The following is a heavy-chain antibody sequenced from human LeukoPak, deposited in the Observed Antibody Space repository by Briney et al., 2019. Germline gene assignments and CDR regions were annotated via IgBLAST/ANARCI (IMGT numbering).Heavy chain of an antibody. CDR2: MNPNSGNT. J-gene: IGHJ5*02. CDR3: AREGRGAPRYFDWLLQEQNWFDP. D-gene: IGHD3-9*01. Sequence: AASVKVSCKASGYTFTSYDINWVRQATGQGLEWMGWMNPNSGNTGYAQKFQGRVTMTRNTSISTAYMELSSLRSEDTAVYYCAREGRGAPRYFDWLLQEQNWFDPWGQGTLVTVSS. CDR1: GYTFTSYD. V-gene: IGHV1-8*01.